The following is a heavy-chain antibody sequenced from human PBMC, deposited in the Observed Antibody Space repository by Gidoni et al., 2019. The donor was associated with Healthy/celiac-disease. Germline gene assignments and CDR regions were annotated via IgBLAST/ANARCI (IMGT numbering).Heavy chain of an antibody. Sequence: QLQLQESGPGLVKPSETLSLTCTVSGGSISSSSYYWGWIRQPPGKGLDWIGSIYYSGSTYYNPSLKRRVTISVDTSKNQFSLKLSSVTAADTAVYYCASGYYYDSSGYYVWSTTYYFDYWGQGTLVTVSS. V-gene: IGHV4-39*01. CDR1: GGSISSSSYY. CDR2: IYYSGST. J-gene: IGHJ4*02. D-gene: IGHD3-22*01. CDR3: ASGYYYDSSGYYVWSTTYYFDY.